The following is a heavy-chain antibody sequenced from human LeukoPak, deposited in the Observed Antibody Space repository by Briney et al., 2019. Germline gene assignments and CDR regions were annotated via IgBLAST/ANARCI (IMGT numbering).Heavy chain of an antibody. CDR1: GYTFTSYY. D-gene: IGHD6-13*01. CDR2: INPRGGTT. CDR3: ARGIATAGYDY. Sequence: ASVKVSFTASGYTFTSYYLHWVRQAPGQGREWMGIINPRGGTTSFAQKFQGRVTITRDTSTSTVYMDLSSLRSDYTAVYYCARGIATAGYDYWGQGTLVTVSS. J-gene: IGHJ4*02. V-gene: IGHV1-46*01.